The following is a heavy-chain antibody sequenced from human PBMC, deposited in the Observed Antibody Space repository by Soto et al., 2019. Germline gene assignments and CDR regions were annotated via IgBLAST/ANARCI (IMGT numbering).Heavy chain of an antibody. CDR2: IWYDGSNK. CDR3: ARGDGSYSAEYFQH. J-gene: IGHJ1*01. D-gene: IGHD1-26*01. V-gene: IGHV3-33*01. Sequence: QVQLVESGGGVVQPGRSLRLSCAASGFTFSSYGMHWVRQAPGKGLEWVAVIWYDGSNKYYADSVKGRFTISRDNSKNTLYLQMNSRRAEDTAVYYCARGDGSYSAEYFQHWGQGTLVTVSS. CDR1: GFTFSSYG.